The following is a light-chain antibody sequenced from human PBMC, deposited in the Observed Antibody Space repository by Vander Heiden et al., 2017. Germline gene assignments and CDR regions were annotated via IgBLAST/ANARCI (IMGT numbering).Light chain of an antibody. CDR2: WAS. CDR1: QSVFFSSNNKNY. CDR3: QQYYSLPYT. J-gene: IGKJ2*01. Sequence: DIVMTQSQDSLAVSLGERATFNCKSSQSVFFSSNNKNYLAWYRQKPGQPPKLLIYWASTRESGVPDRFSGSGSGTDFTLTISSLQAEDVAVYYCQQYYSLPYTFGQGTKLEIK. V-gene: IGKV4-1*01.